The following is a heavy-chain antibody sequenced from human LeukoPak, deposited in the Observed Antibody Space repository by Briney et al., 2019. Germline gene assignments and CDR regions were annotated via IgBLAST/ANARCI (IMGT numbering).Heavy chain of an antibody. V-gene: IGHV1-18*01. CDR2: ISAYNGNT. D-gene: IGHD3-22*01. CDR1: GYTFTSYG. J-gene: IGHJ4*02. Sequence: ASVKVSCKASGYTFTSYGISWARQAPGQGLEWMGWISAYNGNTNYAQKLQGRVTMTTDTSTSTAYMGLRSLRSDDTAVYYCARVGPYYYDSSGYLAYWGQGTLVTVSS. CDR3: ARVGPYYYDSSGYLAY.